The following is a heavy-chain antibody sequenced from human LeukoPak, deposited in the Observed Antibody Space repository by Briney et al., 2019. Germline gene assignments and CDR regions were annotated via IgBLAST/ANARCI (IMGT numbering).Heavy chain of an antibody. J-gene: IGHJ4*02. CDR2: IYYSGST. CDR3: ARQGGGSYRPFDY. D-gene: IGHD1-26*01. Sequence: SETLSLTCSVSGGSISSYYGSWLRQPPGKGLEGIGYIYYSGSTNYNPSLKSRVTISVDTSKNQFSLKLSSVTAADTAVYYCARQGGGSYRPFDYWGQGTLVTVSS. V-gene: IGHV4-59*08. CDR1: GGSISSYY.